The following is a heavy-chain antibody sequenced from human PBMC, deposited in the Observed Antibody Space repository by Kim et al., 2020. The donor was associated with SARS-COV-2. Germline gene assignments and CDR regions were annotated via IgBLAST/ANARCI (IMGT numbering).Heavy chain of an antibody. CDR1: GFTFSSFG. D-gene: IGHD1-1*01. CDR2: VDVRGDNT. CDR3: AKGSQPPGY. V-gene: IGHV3-23*01. J-gene: IGHJ4*02. Sequence: GGSLRLSCAASGFTFSSFGMTWVRQAPGKGLEWVSTVDVRGDNTYYADSVKGRFTISRDNSKNTLYLQMNSLRAEDTAVYYCAKGSQPPGYWGQGTLVTVSS.